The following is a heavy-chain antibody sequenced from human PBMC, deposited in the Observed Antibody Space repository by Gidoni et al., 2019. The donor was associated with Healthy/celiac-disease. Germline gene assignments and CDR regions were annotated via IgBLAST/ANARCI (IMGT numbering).Heavy chain of an antibody. Sequence: EVQLVESGGGVVRPGGSLRLSCAATGFTVDDYGMSWVGQAPGKGLEWVSGINWNGGSTGYADSVKGRFTISRDNAKNSLYLQMNSLRAEDTALYHGARSKYDVWSGYHQPGAFDIWGQGTMVTVSS. CDR1: GFTVDDYG. CDR2: INWNGGST. D-gene: IGHD3-3*01. V-gene: IGHV3-20*01. CDR3: ARSKYDVWSGYHQPGAFDI. J-gene: IGHJ3*02.